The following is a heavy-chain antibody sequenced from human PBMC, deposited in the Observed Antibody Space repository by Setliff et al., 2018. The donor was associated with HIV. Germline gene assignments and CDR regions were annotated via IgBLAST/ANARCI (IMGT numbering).Heavy chain of an antibody. V-gene: IGHV1-18*01. CDR1: GYTFSDYG. J-gene: IGHJ6*03. CDR2: ISSYNGNT. D-gene: IGHD3-3*01. CDR3: ARIDESITIFGVVSYPMDV. Sequence: ASVKVSCKASGYTFSDYGVSWGRQAPGQGLEWMGWISSYNGNTHFAQKYQDRISMTTDTSANIAYMELRSLQSDDTAVYYCARIDESITIFGVVSYPMDVWGKGTTVTVSS.